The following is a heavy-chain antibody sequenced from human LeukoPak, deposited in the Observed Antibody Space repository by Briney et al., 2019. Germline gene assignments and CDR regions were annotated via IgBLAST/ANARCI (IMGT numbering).Heavy chain of an antibody. CDR3: ARVLNVHKLIDS. J-gene: IGHJ4*02. D-gene: IGHD3-16*01. CDR2: VFHLQTGRT. CDR1: GFSFTNTYF. Sequence: SGTLSLSCAVSGFSFTNTYFCAWFRQPPGKVLELIALVFHLQTGRTFSNPSLENRVTLSLDTSQNHFSLNLTTVTAADTALYFCARVLNVHKLIDSWGQGTLVTVSS. V-gene: IGHV4-38-2*01.